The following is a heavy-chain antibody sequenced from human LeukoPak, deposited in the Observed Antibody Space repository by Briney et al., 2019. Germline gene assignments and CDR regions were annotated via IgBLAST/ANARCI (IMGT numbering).Heavy chain of an antibody. CDR1: GGSFSGYY. CDR2: INHRGNT. D-gene: IGHD3-10*01. CDR3: ARCLQVSYYGSSGYDY. J-gene: IGHJ4*02. V-gene: IGHV4-34*01. Sequence: SETLSLTCAVYGGSFSGYYWTWIRQAPGKGLEWIGEINHRGNTNYSPSLESRVTISIDTSKNHFSLNLSSVTAADTAVYYCARCLQVSYYGSSGYDYGGQGSLATVSS.